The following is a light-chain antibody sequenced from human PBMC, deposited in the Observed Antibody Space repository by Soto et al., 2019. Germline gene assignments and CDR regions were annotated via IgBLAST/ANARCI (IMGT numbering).Light chain of an antibody. J-gene: IGKJ1*01. CDR2: GAS. V-gene: IGKV3-20*01. Sequence: DIVLTQSPGTLSLSPGERATLSCRASQTVSSSYLAWYQKKPGQAPRLLIYGASSKATGIPDRFSGSGSGTDFTLTISRLEPEDFALYYCQQYGSSPTFGQGTKVEIK. CDR1: QTVSSSY. CDR3: QQYGSSPT.